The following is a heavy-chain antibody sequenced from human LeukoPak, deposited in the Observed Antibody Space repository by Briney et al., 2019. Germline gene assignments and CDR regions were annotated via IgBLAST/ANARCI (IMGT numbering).Heavy chain of an antibody. V-gene: IGHV3-30*02. J-gene: IGHJ6*02. D-gene: IGHD2-15*01. CDR2: LRFDGGEE. Sequence: PGGSLTLSCSPFGFDFISYGIHCVCRAPGGGRECVAYLRFDGGEEHYEDSVKGRVTISRNNAKNTLYLQMSSLRAGDTAVYYCRGGGGYCSGGRCYGHYSMDVWGQGTTVTVSS. CDR3: RGGGGYCSGGRCYGHYSMDV. CDR1: GFDFISYG.